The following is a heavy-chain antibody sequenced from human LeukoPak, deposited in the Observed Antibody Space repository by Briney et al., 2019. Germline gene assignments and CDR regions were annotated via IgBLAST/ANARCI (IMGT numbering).Heavy chain of an antibody. D-gene: IGHD2-15*01. CDR1: GFTFSSYA. CDR2: ISGSGGST. V-gene: IGHV3-23*01. Sequence: GGSLRLSCAVSGFTFSSYAMSWVRQAPGKGLEWVSAISGSGGSTYYADSVKGRFTISRDNSKNTLYLQMNSLRAEDTAVYYCAKIEDIVVVVAAFDYWGQGTLVTVSS. J-gene: IGHJ4*02. CDR3: AKIEDIVVVVAAFDY.